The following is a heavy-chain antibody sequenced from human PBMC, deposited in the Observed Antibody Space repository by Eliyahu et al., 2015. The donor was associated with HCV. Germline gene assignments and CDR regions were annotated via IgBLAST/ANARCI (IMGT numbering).Heavy chain of an antibody. CDR2: TSGSGGST. J-gene: IGHJ4*02. V-gene: IGHV3-23*01. Sequence: EVQLLESGGDLVQPGGSLRLSCAASGFTFSXYAMNWVRQAPGKGLEWVTGTSGSGGSTYYADSVKGRFTMSRDNSKNTLYLQMNSLRVEDTAVYYCAKDKDSLNTHVSYFFDYWGQGTLVTVSS. D-gene: IGHD1/OR15-1a*01. CDR1: GFTFSXYA. CDR3: AKDKDSLNTHVSYFFDY.